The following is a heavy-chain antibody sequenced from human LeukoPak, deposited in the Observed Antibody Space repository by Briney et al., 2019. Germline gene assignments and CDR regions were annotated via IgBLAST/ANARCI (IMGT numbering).Heavy chain of an antibody. V-gene: IGHV3-23*01. CDR3: TRDDPYGASEY. D-gene: IGHD4/OR15-4a*01. J-gene: IGHJ4*02. CDR2: SGGHSGGGS. CDR1: GFNFRSYG. Sequence: GGSLRLSCAGAGFNFRSYGLSWVRQAPGKGLEWVANSGGHSGGGSNDASSVRGRFTLSRDNSKKTVYLQMNSLTAEDTAIYYCTRDDPYGASEYWGQGTLVSVPS.